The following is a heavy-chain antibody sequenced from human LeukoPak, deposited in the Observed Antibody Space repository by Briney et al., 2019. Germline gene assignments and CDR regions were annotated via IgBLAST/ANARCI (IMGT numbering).Heavy chain of an antibody. D-gene: IGHD5-18*01. Sequence: PGGSLRLSCAASGFTFSSYAMHWVRQAPGKGLEWVAVISYDGSDKFYADSVKGRFTISRDNSKNTLDLQMSSLRAEDTAVCYCARSGYTYGPGGFDLWGQGTLVIVSS. CDR3: ARSGYTYGPGGFDL. CDR1: GFTFSSYA. CDR2: ISYDGSDK. V-gene: IGHV3-30*04. J-gene: IGHJ4*02.